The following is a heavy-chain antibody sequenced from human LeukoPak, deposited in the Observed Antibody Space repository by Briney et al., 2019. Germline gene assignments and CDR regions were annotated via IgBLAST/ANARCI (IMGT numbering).Heavy chain of an antibody. J-gene: IGHJ6*02. D-gene: IGHD2-2*01. CDR2: ISYDGSNK. CDR3: AKDLGYCSSTSCYYFGVDYYYGMDV. V-gene: IGHV3-30*04. CDR1: GFTFSTYP. Sequence: QPGGSLRLSCEASGFTFSTYPMPWVRQAPDKGLEWVAVISYDGSNKYYADSVKGRFTISRDNSKNTLYLQMNSLRAEDTAVYYCAKDLGYCSSTSCYYFGVDYYYGMDVWGQGTTVTVSS.